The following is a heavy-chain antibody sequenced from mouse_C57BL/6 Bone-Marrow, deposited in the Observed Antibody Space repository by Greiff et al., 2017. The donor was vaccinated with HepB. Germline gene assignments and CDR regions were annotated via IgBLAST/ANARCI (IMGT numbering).Heavy chain of an antibody. D-gene: IGHD1-1*01. V-gene: IGHV1-63*01. CDR3: ARGVGWYFDV. Sequence: VQLQQSGAELVRPGTSVKMSCRASGYTFTNYWIGWAKQRPGHGLEWIGDIYPGGGYTNYNEKFKGKATLTADKSSSTAYMQFSSLTSEDSAIYYCARGVGWYFDVWGTGTTVTVSS. CDR1: GYTFTNYW. CDR2: IYPGGGYT. J-gene: IGHJ1*03.